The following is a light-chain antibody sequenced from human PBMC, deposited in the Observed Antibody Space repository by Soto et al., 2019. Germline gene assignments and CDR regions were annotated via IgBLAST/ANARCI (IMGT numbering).Light chain of an antibody. CDR2: AAS. CDR3: LQDYSQPWT. V-gene: IGKV1-6*01. CDR1: QAIRNE. Sequence: AIQMTQSPSSLSASIGDRVTITCRASQAIRNELSWYQQKPGKAPKLLSYAASSLQSGVPSKFSGSGSGTDFTLTINSLQPEDFATYYCLQDYSQPWTFGQGTKVEV. J-gene: IGKJ1*01.